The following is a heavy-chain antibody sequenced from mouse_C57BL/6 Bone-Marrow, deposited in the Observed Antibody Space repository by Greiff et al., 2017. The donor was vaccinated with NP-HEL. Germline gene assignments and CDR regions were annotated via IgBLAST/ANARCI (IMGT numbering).Heavy chain of an antibody. Sequence: QVQLQQSGAELAKPGASVKLSCKASGYTFTSYWMHWVKQRPGQGLEWIGYINPSSGYTKYNQKFKDKATLTADKSSSTAYMQLSSLTYEDSAVYYCAKSLYGSSYVSAMDDWGQGTSVTVSS. CDR1: GYTFTSYW. V-gene: IGHV1-7*01. CDR3: AKSLYGSSYVSAMDD. D-gene: IGHD1-1*01. CDR2: INPSSGYT. J-gene: IGHJ4*01.